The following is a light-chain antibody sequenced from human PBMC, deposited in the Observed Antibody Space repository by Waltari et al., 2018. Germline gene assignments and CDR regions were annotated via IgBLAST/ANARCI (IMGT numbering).Light chain of an antibody. CDR1: SSNIGNNY. CDR3: GTWDSSLSLYV. CDR2: DNG. J-gene: IGLJ1*01. Sequence: QSVLTQPPSVSAAPGQKVNVSCSGSSSNIGNNYVSWYQQLQGSAPTLLIYDNGKRPSGVPDRLSGAKSGTSATLGITGLQTGDEADYYCGTWDSSLSLYVFGTGTKVTVL. V-gene: IGLV1-51*01.